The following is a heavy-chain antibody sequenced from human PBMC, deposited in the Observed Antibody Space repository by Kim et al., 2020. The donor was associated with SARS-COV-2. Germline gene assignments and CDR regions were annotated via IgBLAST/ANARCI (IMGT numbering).Heavy chain of an antibody. J-gene: IGHJ4*02. CDR1: GFTFSNYW. CDR3: ARVRSTSTWYPYYFFDY. CDR2: IKEDGSGK. V-gene: IGHV3-7*01. Sequence: GGSLRLSCAASGFTFSNYWMSWVRQASGKGLEWVANIKEDGSGKFYVDSVKGRFTISRDNAEKSLYLQMNSLRAEDTAVYYCARVRSTSTWYPYYFFDYWGQGTLVTVSS. D-gene: IGHD6-13*01.